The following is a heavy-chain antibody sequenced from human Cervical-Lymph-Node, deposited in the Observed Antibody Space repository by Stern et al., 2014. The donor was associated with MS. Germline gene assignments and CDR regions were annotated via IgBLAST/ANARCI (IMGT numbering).Heavy chain of an antibody. J-gene: IGHJ6*02. Sequence: VQLVQSGAEVKKPGESLKISCKGSGYTFTNNWIAWVRQMPGKGLEWMGIIYPDDSDIRYSPSLQGQVTISADKSISTASLQWTSWKPADSPLYYCARHPPRRKWDDPNYGMDVWGQGTTVTVSS. CDR2: IYPDDSDI. CDR3: ARHPPRRKWDDPNYGMDV. V-gene: IGHV5-51*01. CDR1: GYTFTNNW. D-gene: IGHD1-1*01.